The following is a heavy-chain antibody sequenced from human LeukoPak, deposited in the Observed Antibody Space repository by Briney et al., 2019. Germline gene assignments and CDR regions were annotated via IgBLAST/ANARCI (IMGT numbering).Heavy chain of an antibody. CDR3: SRSGGDGATGE. Sequence: GGSLKLSCATSGFTFSASAINWVRQASGKGLEWVGLIASKGKNYATEYAASVKGRFTSSRDDSKNTAYLQMNRLKTEDTAVYYCSRSGGDGATGEWDRGTLVTVSS. J-gene: IGHJ4*02. CDR1: GFTFSASA. V-gene: IGHV3-73*01. CDR2: IASKGKNYAT. D-gene: IGHD1-26*01.